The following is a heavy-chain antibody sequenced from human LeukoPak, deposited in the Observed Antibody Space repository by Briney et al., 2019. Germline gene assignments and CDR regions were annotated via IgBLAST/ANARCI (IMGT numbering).Heavy chain of an antibody. V-gene: IGHV4-34*01. D-gene: IGHD1-26*01. CDR1: TGLSCGDY. CDR3: ARAVGATTGRGGLWNYHYYYYMDV. Sequence: SQCLSPTWLLDTGLSCGDYWGWVRHLAGAWRGWDGEIHSMGSPNYRPCLKSRVTISVDTSKNQFSLKLSSVTAADTAVYYCARAVGATTGRGGLWNYHYYYYMDVWGKGTTVTVSS. J-gene: IGHJ6*03. CDR2: IHSMGSP.